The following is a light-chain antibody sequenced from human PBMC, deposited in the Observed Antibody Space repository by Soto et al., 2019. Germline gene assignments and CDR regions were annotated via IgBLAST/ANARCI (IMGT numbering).Light chain of an antibody. CDR2: GAS. CDR1: QSVGSD. CDR3: QQRSNWPPAST. Sequence: IVMTQSPATLSVSPWERATLSCRASQSVGSDLAWYHQKPGQAPRLLIYGASTRATGIPARFSGSGSGTDFTLTISSLEPEDFAVYYCQQRSNWPPASTFGQGTRLEIK. J-gene: IGKJ5*01. V-gene: IGKV3-11*01.